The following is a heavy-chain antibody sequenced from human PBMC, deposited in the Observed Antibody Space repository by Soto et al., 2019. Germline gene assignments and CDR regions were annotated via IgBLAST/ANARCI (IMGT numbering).Heavy chain of an antibody. V-gene: IGHV3-11*01. CDR3: ARRATVTTLAVDY. J-gene: IGHJ4*02. Sequence: GTLALPCAAYGFTGSDYYISWIRQTPGKGLEWLSYISSGGTTTYYADSVKGRFTISRDNAKNSLYLQMNSLRADDTAVYYCARRATVTTLAVDYWGQGTLVTVSS. CDR2: ISSGGTTT. CDR1: GFTGSDYY. D-gene: IGHD4-17*01.